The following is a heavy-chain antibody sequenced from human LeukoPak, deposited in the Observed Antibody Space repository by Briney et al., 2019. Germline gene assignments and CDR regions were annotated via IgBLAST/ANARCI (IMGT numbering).Heavy chain of an antibody. CDR3: ARQGRDYYGPLDV. J-gene: IGHJ6*02. Sequence: PSETLSLTCTVSGGYISRYYWSWIRQPAGKGLEWIGRIYTSGSTNYNPSLKSRDTMTVDTSKNQFSLKLSSVSDADTAVYYWARQGRDYYGPLDVWGHGTTVTVSS. D-gene: IGHD3-10*01. V-gene: IGHV4-4*07. CDR2: IYTSGST. CDR1: GGYISRYY.